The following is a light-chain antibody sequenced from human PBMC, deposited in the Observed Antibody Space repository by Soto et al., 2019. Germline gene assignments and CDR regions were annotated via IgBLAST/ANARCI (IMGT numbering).Light chain of an antibody. V-gene: IGKV3-20*01. J-gene: IGKJ5*01. CDR1: QTGSSKY. CDR2: GTS. CDR3: QQYNSYPIT. Sequence: IVLTQSPGTVSLSPGERATLSCRASQTGSSKYLAWYKQKPGQAPRLLIYGTSTRATGVPDRFSGSGSGTDFTLTISSLQPDDFATYYCQQYNSYPITFGQGTRLEIK.